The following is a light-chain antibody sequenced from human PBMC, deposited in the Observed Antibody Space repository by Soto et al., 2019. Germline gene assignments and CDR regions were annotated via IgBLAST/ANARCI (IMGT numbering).Light chain of an antibody. CDR2: GAS. CDR3: QQYAGWPRT. J-gene: IGKJ2*01. CDR1: QSIGTN. V-gene: IGKV3-15*01. Sequence: ETVMTQSPATLSVSPGDRVTLSCRASQSIGTNLLWLQQSPGQPPRLLISGASDRVAGVPDRFSGSVSGTDFTLTISGLQSEDCAVYYCQQYAGWPRTFGQGTKLEIK.